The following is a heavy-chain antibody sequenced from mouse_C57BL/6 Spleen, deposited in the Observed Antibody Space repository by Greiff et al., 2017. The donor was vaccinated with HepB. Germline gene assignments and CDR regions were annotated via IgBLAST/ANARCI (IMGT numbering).Heavy chain of an antibody. D-gene: IGHD1-1*01. CDR3: TRSGNGSSPYWYFDV. V-gene: IGHV1-15*01. Sequence: VKLQESGAELVRPGASVTLSCKASGYTFTDYEMHWVKQTPVHGLEWIGAIDPETGGTAYNQKFKGKAILTADKSSSTAYMELRSLTSEDSAVYYCTRSGNGSSPYWYFDVWGTGTTVTVSS. J-gene: IGHJ1*03. CDR1: GYTFTDYE. CDR2: IDPETGGT.